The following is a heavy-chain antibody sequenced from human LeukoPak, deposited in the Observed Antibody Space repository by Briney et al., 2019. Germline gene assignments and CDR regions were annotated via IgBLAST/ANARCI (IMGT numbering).Heavy chain of an antibody. CDR1: GFTFSSFA. V-gene: IGHV3-33*08. D-gene: IGHD6-13*01. CDR2: IWYDGSNK. Sequence: GGSLRLSCAASGFTFSSFAMHWVRQSPGKGLEWVAVIWYDGSNKLYADSVKGRFTISRDNSRNTLYLQMNSLSAEDTAVYYCARDRYSSMWSVFEYWGQGALVTVSS. J-gene: IGHJ4*02. CDR3: ARDRYSSMWSVFEY.